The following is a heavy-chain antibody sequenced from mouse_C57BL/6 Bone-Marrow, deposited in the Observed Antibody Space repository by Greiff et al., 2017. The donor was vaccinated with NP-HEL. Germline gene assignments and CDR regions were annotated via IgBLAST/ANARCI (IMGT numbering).Heavy chain of an antibody. CDR3: ARITTVVGAY. CDR1: GFTFSSYA. Sequence: DVKLVESGGGLVKPGGSLKLSCAASGFTFSSYAMSWVRQTPEKRLEWVATISDGGSYTYYPDNVKGRFTISRDNAKNNLYLQMSHLKSEDTAMYYCARITTVVGAYWGQGTLVTVSA. V-gene: IGHV5-4*03. J-gene: IGHJ3*01. D-gene: IGHD1-1*01. CDR2: ISDGGSYT.